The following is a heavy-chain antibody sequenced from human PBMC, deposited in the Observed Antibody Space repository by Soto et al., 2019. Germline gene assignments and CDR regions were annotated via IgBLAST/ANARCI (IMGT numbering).Heavy chain of an antibody. Sequence: SETLSLTCTVSGVSITGSFFWSWIRQPAGKGLEWIGRFSLSGTTNYNPSLRSRVTMSADVSKNQFSLRLTSVTAADTALYYCARGTTPPGAPAWYYFDSWGQGTLVTVSS. CDR3: ARGTTPPGAPAWYYFDS. CDR1: GVSITGSFF. CDR2: FSLSGTT. D-gene: IGHD2-8*02. V-gene: IGHV4-4*07. J-gene: IGHJ4*02.